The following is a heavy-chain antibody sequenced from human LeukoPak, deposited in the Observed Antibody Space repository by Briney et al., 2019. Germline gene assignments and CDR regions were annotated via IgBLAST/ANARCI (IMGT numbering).Heavy chain of an antibody. CDR3: ARGGYSSSWYGMGVNQANWFDP. CDR2: IYYSGST. Sequence: PSETLSLTCTVSGGSISSYYWSWIRQPPGEGLEWIGYIYYSGSTNYNPSLKSRVTISVDTSKNQFSLKLSSVTAADTAVYYCARGGYSSSWYGMGVNQANWFDPWGQGTLVTVSS. D-gene: IGHD6-13*01. V-gene: IGHV4-59*01. CDR1: GGSISSYY. J-gene: IGHJ5*02.